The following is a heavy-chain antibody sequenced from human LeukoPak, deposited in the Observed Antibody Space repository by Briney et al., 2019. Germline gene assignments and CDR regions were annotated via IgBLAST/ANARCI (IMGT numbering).Heavy chain of an antibody. D-gene: IGHD1-26*01. CDR2: IRASGDNT. CDR1: GFMFAGYA. CDR3: AKDSGRGSYTYDC. Sequence: GGSLRLSCAASGFMFAGYAMSWVRQAPGRGLEWVATIRASGDNTYLSDSVKGRFTISRDNSRKTLFLQLNSLRAEDTAIYYCAKDSGRGSYTYDCWGQGTLVTVSS. J-gene: IGHJ4*02. V-gene: IGHV3-23*01.